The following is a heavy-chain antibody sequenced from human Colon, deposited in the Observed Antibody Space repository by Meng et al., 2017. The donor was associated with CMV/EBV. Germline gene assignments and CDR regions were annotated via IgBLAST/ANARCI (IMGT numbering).Heavy chain of an antibody. Sequence: ASVKVSCKASGYTFTGYYMHWVRQAPGQGLEWMGWINPNSGGTNYAQKFQGRVTMTRDTSISTAYMELSRLRSDDTAVYYCARTYCSSTSCKTARAYCFDPWCPGTLVPVSS. D-gene: IGHD2-2*01. J-gene: IGHJ5*02. V-gene: IGHV1-2*02. CDR1: GYTFTGYY. CDR3: ARTYCSSTSCKTARAYCFDP. CDR2: INPNSGGT.